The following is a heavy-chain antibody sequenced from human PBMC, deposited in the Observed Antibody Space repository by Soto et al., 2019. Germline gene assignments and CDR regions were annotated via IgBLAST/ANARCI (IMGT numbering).Heavy chain of an antibody. D-gene: IGHD3-10*01. Sequence: GGSLRLSCAASGFTFSDYYMSWIRQAPGKGLEWVSYISSSSSYTNYADSVKGRFTISGDNAKNSLYLQMNSLRAEDTAVYYCARVADTMVRGVYYYGMDVWGQGTTVTVSS. J-gene: IGHJ6*02. CDR2: ISSSSSYT. CDR3: ARVADTMVRGVYYYGMDV. V-gene: IGHV3-11*06. CDR1: GFTFSDYY.